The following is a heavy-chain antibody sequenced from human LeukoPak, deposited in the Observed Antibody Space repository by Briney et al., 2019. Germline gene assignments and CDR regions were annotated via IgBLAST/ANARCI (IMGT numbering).Heavy chain of an antibody. D-gene: IGHD2-21*01. V-gene: IGHV3-30*02. Sequence: PGGSLRLSCAACGFTFSSCGMHWVRRAPGKGLEWVAFIRYDGSNKYYADSVRGRFTISRDHPKNTVSVQMKSLRGEDTAVYLCARDSSCGGQRYLFDYWRQATLLT. J-gene: IGHJ4*02. CDR3: ARDSSCGGQRYLFDY. CDR2: IRYDGSNK. CDR1: GFTFSSCG.